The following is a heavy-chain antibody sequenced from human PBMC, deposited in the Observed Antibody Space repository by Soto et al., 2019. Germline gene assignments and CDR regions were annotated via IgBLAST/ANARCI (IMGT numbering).Heavy chain of an antibody. D-gene: IGHD1-26*01. J-gene: IGHJ4*02. Sequence: QVQLVESGGGVVQPGRSLRLSCAASGFTFSSYGMHWVRQAPGKGLEWVAVIWYDGSNKYYADSVKGRFTISRDNSKNTLYLQMNSLRAEDTALYYCVVGATRFDYWGQGTLVTVSS. CDR3: VVGATRFDY. V-gene: IGHV3-33*01. CDR1: GFTFSSYG. CDR2: IWYDGSNK.